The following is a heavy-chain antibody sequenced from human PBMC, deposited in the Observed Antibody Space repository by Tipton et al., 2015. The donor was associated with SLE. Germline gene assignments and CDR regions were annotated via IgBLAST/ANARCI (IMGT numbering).Heavy chain of an antibody. CDR2: VYYSGST. V-gene: IGHV4-59*08. D-gene: IGHD6-19*01. CDR1: GFSFSSYY. J-gene: IGHJ2*01. CDR3: ARRGIAVAGIHWYFDL. Sequence: TLSLTCTVSGFSFSSYYWSWIRQPPGKGLEWIGYVYYSGSTNYNPSLRGRITTSVDTSKNQFSLKLTSVTAADTAVYYCARRGIAVAGIHWYFDLWGRGTLVTVSS.